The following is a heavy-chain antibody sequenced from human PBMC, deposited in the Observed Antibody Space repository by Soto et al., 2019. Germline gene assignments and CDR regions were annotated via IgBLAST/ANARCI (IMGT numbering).Heavy chain of an antibody. CDR3: ARFYGSGRLTDY. V-gene: IGHV4-30-4*01. Sequence: QVQLQESGPGLVKPSQTLSLTCTVSGGSISSGDYYWSWIRQPPGKGLEWIGYIYYSGSTYYNPSPRSGGTVSVDTSKDQFSLKLSSVTAADTAVYYCARFYGSGRLTDYWGQGTLVTVSS. CDR2: IYYSGST. CDR1: GGSISSGDYY. D-gene: IGHD3-10*01. J-gene: IGHJ4*02.